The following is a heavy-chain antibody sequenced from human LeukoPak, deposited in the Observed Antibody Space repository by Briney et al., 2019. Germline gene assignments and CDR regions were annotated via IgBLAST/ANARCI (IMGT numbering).Heavy chain of an antibody. V-gene: IGHV1-69*05. CDR1: GGTFSSYA. J-gene: IGHJ6*03. D-gene: IGHD2-15*01. CDR3: ARDRGRAPYIVDYYYYYMDV. Sequence: VASVKVSCKASGGTFSSYAISWVRQAPGQGLEWMGGIIPIFGTANYAQKFQGRVTITTDESTSTAYMELSSLRSEDTAVYYCARDRGRAPYIVDYYYYYMDVWGKGTTVTVSS. CDR2: IIPIFGTA.